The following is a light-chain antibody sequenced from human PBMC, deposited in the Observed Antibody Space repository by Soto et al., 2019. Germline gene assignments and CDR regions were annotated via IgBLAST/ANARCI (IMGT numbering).Light chain of an antibody. CDR2: DVS. J-gene: IGLJ1*01. Sequence: QSALTQPASVSGSPGQSITISCTGTSSDVGYYNYVSWYQQHPGKAPKLMIYDVSNRPSGVSNRFSGSKSGNTASLTNSGLQAEDEADYYCSSYTSSSTLYVFGTGTKLTVL. V-gene: IGLV2-14*03. CDR1: SSDVGYYNY. CDR3: SSYTSSSTLYV.